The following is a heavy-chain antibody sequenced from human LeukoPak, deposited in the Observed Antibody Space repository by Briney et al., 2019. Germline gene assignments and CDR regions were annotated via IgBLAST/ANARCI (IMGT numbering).Heavy chain of an antibody. Sequence: ASVKVSCKASGYTFTSYDINWVRQATGQGLEWMGWMNPNSGNTGYAQKFQGRVTMTRNTSISTAYMELSSLRSEDTAVYYCAKWSVAGTGFDYWGQGTLVTVSS. CDR1: GYTFTSYD. J-gene: IGHJ4*02. CDR3: AKWSVAGTGFDY. D-gene: IGHD6-19*01. CDR2: MNPNSGNT. V-gene: IGHV1-8*01.